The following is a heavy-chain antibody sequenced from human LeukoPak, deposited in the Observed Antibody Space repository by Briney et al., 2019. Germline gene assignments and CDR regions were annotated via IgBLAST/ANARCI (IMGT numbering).Heavy chain of an antibody. Sequence: PGGSLRLSCAASGFTFTNMWMSWVRQAPGKGLERVANIKQDGSEKYYVDSVKGRFTISRDNAKNSLYLQMNSLRAEDTAVYYCARDWAAANYWGQGTLVTVSS. V-gene: IGHV3-7*01. D-gene: IGHD2-15*01. CDR3: ARDWAAANY. CDR2: IKQDGSEK. J-gene: IGHJ4*02. CDR1: GFTFTNMW.